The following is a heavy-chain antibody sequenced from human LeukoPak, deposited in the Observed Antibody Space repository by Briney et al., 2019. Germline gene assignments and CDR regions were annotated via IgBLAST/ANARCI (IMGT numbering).Heavy chain of an antibody. CDR1: GFTFSSYG. Sequence: PGGSLRLSCAASGFTFSSYGMHWVRQAPGKGLEWVAVISYDGSNKYYADSVKGRFTISRDNSKNTLYLQMNSLRAEDTAVYYCARVRGITMVRGVIIGGWFDPWGQGTLVTVSS. J-gene: IGHJ5*02. D-gene: IGHD3-10*01. V-gene: IGHV3-30*03. CDR3: ARVRGITMVRGVIIGGWFDP. CDR2: ISYDGSNK.